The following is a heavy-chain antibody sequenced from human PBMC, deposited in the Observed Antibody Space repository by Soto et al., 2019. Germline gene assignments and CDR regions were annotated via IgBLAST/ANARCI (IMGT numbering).Heavy chain of an antibody. CDR3: VREYWHRFDH. J-gene: IGHJ4*02. D-gene: IGHD2-15*01. Sequence: EVQLVESGGGLVQPGGSLRLSCEASGFMFSAYWMSWVRQDPRKGLEWVATISGGASDKFYVDPVKGRFTISRDDAKNSLYLQMNSLIYEDTAVYYCVREYWHRFDHWGQGTLVTVSS. CDR1: GFMFSAYW. CDR2: ISGGASDK. V-gene: IGHV3-7*01.